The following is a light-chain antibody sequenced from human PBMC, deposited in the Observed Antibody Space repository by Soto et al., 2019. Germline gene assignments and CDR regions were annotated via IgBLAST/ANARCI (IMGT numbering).Light chain of an antibody. CDR3: QHYNSYSEA. J-gene: IGKJ1*01. Sequence: DIQMTQSPSTLSGSVGDRVTITCRASQTISSWLAWYQQKPGKAPKLLIYKASTLKSGVPSRFSGSGSGTEFTLTISRLQPDDFAPYYCQHYNSYSEAFGQGTNVEL. CDR1: QTISSW. CDR2: KAS. V-gene: IGKV1-5*03.